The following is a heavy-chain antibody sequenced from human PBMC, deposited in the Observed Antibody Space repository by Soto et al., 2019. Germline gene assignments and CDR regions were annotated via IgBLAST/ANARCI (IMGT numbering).Heavy chain of an antibody. CDR3: ASAERYSGYGAFDY. CDR1: GGSISSGGYS. J-gene: IGHJ4*02. D-gene: IGHD5-12*01. V-gene: IGHV4-30-2*01. Sequence: QLQLQESGSGLVKPSQTLSLTCAVSGGSISSGGYSWSWIRQPPGKGLEWIGYIYHSGSTYYNPSLKSRVTISVDRSKNQFSLKLSSVTAADTAVYYCASAERYSGYGAFDYWGQGTLVTVSS. CDR2: IYHSGST.